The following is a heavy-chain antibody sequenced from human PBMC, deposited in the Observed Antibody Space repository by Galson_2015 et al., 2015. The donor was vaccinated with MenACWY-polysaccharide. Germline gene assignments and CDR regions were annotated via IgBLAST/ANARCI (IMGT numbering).Heavy chain of an antibody. V-gene: IGHV4-59*01. Sequence: ETLSLTCTVSGGSTSNFYWSWIRQPPGKGLEWIGYIYYSGSTNYNPSLKSRVTISVDTSKNQFSLKLSSVTAAGTAVYYCARHLTFDYWGQGTLVTVSS. CDR3: ARHLTFDY. J-gene: IGHJ4*02. CDR1: GGSTSNFY. D-gene: IGHD3-10*01. CDR2: IYYSGST.